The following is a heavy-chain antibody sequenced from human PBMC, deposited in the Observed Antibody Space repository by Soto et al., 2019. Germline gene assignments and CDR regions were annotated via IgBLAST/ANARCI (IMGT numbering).Heavy chain of an antibody. J-gene: IGHJ4*02. D-gene: IGHD2-15*01. V-gene: IGHV3-30*18. CDR3: AKLVIGYCSGNTCDDY. Sequence: VQLLESGGGLIQPGGSLRLSCAASGFTFSYGIHWLRQAPGKGLEWVAYISYDSSNKFYGDSVKGRFTISRDNSKNKKFLQMNSLRAEDTAVYYCAKLVIGYCSGNTCDDYWGQGTLVAVSS. CDR2: ISYDSSNK. CDR1: GFTFSYG.